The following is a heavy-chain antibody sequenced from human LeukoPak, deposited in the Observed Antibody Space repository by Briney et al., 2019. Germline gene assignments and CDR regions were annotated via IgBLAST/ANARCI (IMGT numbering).Heavy chain of an antibody. V-gene: IGHV4-39*01. CDR1: GGSISSSSYY. CDR2: IYYSGST. D-gene: IGHD6-13*01. J-gene: IGHJ4*02. CDR3: ARGAYSSGFDD. Sequence: SETLSLTCTVSGGSISSSSYYWGWIRQPPGKGLEWIGSIYYSGSTYYNPSLKSRVTISVDTSKNQFSLKLSSVTAADTAVYYCARGAYSSGFDDWGQGTLVTVSS.